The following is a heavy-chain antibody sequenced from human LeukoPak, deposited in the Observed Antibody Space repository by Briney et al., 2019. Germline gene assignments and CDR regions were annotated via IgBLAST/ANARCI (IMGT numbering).Heavy chain of an antibody. J-gene: IGHJ4*02. CDR1: GFTVNSNY. CDR3: ARSPRRPYYYDSSGLLDY. V-gene: IGHV3-53*01. D-gene: IGHD3-22*01. Sequence: GGSLRLSCAASGFTVNSNYMSWVRQAPGKGLEWVSVIYSGGSTYYADSVKGRFTISRDNSKNTLYLQMNSLRAEDTAVYYCARSPRRPYYYDSSGLLDYWGQGTLVTVSS. CDR2: IYSGGST.